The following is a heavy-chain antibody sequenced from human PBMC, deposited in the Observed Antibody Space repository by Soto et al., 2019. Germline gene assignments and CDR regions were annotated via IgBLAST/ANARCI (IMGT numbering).Heavy chain of an antibody. V-gene: IGHV1-18*01. CDR3: ARDRGPFLLGALASFYFDF. D-gene: IGHD1-26*01. J-gene: IGHJ4*02. Sequence: QVQLVQSGTEVKKPGASVKVSCKASGYTFTLYGVSWVRQVPGQGLEWMGRINTYNGNTNYAQKLQDRVTMTTDTSTSTVYMELRSLKSDDTAVYYCARDRGPFLLGALASFYFDFWGQGTLVSVSS. CDR1: GYTFTLYG. CDR2: INTYNGNT.